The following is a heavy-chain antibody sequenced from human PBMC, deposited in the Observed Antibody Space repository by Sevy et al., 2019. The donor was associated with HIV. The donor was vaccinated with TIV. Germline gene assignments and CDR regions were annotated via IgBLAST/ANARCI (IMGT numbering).Heavy chain of an antibody. CDR3: ASELGYCSSTSCYPPDY. Sequence: ASVKVSCKASGYTFTGYYMHWVRQAPGQGLEWMGWINPNSGGTNYAQKFQGRVTMTSDTSISTAYMELSRLRSDDTAVYYCASELGYCSSTSCYPPDYWGQGTLVTVSS. J-gene: IGHJ4*02. CDR1: GYTFTGYY. CDR2: INPNSGGT. V-gene: IGHV1-2*02. D-gene: IGHD2-2*01.